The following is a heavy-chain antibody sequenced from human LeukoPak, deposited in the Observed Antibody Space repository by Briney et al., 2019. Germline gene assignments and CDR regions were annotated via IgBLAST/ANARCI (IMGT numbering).Heavy chain of an antibody. CDR1: GGSFSGYY. CDR2: INHSGST. CDR3: ARADVPAATGMFDP. Sequence: SETLSLTCAVYGGSFSGYYWSWIRQPPGKGLEWIGEINHSGSTNYNPSLKSRVTISVDTSKNQFSLKLSSVTAAVTAVYYCARADVPAATGMFDPWGQGTLVTVSS. V-gene: IGHV4-34*01. J-gene: IGHJ5*02. D-gene: IGHD2-2*01.